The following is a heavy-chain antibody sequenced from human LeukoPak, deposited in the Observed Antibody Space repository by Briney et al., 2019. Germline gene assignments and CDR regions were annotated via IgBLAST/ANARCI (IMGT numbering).Heavy chain of an antibody. J-gene: IGHJ4*02. CDR1: RGSISSYY. CDR2: IYYSGST. CDR3: ARVRVSSGSHPWYFDY. D-gene: IGHD3-22*01. Sequence: SETLSLTCTVSRGSISSYYWSWLRQPPGQGLEWIGYIYYSGSTYYNPSLKSRVNISVDTSKNQFSLKLSSVTAADTAVYFCARVRVSSGSHPWYFDYWGQGTLVTVSS. V-gene: IGHV4-59*01.